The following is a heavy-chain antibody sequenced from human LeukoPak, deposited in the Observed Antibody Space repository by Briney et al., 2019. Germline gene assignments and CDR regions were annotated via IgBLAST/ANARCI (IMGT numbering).Heavy chain of an antibody. Sequence: SETLSLTCTVSGGSISSYYWSWIRQPPGKGLEWIGYIYYSGSTNYNPSLKSRVTISVDTSKNQFSLKLSPVTAADTAVYYCARAGGIVVVPAAMPASRNWFDPWGQGTLVTVSS. CDR3: ARAGGIVVVPAAMPASRNWFDP. CDR2: IYYSGST. CDR1: GGSISSYY. V-gene: IGHV4-59*01. D-gene: IGHD2-2*01. J-gene: IGHJ5*02.